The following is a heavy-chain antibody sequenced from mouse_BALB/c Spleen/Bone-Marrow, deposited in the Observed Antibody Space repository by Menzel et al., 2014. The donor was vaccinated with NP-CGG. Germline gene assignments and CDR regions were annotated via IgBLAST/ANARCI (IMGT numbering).Heavy chain of an antibody. V-gene: IGHV5-12*02. CDR1: GFTFSDYY. Sequence: EVKLVESGGGLVQPGGSLKLSCATSGFTFSDYYMYWVRQTPEKRLEWVAYISNGGGCTYYPDTVKGRFTISRDNAKNTLYLQMSRLKSEDTAMYYCARHNYDETWFAYWGQGTLVTVSA. D-gene: IGHD2-4*01. CDR3: ARHNYDETWFAY. J-gene: IGHJ3*01. CDR2: ISNGGGCT.